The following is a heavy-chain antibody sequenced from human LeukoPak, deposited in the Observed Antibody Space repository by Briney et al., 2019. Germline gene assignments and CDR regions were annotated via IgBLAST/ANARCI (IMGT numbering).Heavy chain of an antibody. CDR2: IYTDDST. V-gene: IGHV3-53*01. CDR1: GFNVSDTY. D-gene: IGHD2-8*02. CDR3: ARAGDYWSYYFDY. Sequence: GRSLRLSCAASGFNVSDTYMNWVRQAPGKGLEWVSVIYTDDSTYYADSVEGRFTISRDNSKNTVDLQMNNLNVEDTAGYFCARAGDYWSYYFDYWGQGALVTVSS. J-gene: IGHJ4*02.